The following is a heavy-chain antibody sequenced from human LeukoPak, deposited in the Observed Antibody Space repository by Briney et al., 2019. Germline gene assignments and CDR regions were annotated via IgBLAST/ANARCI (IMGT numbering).Heavy chain of an antibody. CDR1: GFTFSSSA. CDR2: IVVGSGNT. D-gene: IGHD6-6*01. CDR3: AKARAARAAFDI. Sequence: SVKVSCKASGFTFSSSAVHWVRQARGQRLEWIGRIVVGSGNTNYAQKFQERVTITRDMSTSTAYMELNSLRSEDTAVYYCAKARAARAAFDIWGQGTMVTVSS. J-gene: IGHJ3*02. V-gene: IGHV1-58*01.